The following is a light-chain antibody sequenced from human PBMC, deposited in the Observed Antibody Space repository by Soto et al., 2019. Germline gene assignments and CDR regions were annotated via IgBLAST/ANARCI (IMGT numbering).Light chain of an antibody. CDR1: QGVSGK. CDR2: GAA. V-gene: IGKV3-15*01. CDR3: QQYNNCPPWT. J-gene: IGKJ1*01. Sequence: MLLTQSPANLSLSAGERAPLSWRASQGVSGKLAWSQQKTGQAPRLRLYGAATRATGSPARFIGSRSRTELTLTISSLQSEDFAVYYCQQYNNCPPWTVGQGTKVDIK.